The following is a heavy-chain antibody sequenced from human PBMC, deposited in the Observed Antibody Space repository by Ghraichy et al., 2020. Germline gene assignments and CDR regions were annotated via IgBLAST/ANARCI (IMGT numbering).Heavy chain of an antibody. Sequence: SETLSLTCTVSGGSISSYYWSWIRQPPGKGLEWIGYIYYSGSTNYNPSLKSRVTISVDTSKNQLSLKLSSVTAADTAVYYCARLGPRYYYDSSGYFAFDYWGQGTLVTVSS. CDR1: GGSISSYY. J-gene: IGHJ4*02. D-gene: IGHD3-22*01. CDR2: IYYSGST. CDR3: ARLGPRYYYDSSGYFAFDY. V-gene: IGHV4-59*01.